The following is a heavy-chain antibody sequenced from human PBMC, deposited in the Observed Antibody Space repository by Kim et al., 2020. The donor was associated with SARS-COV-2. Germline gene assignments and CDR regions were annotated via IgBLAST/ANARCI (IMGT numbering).Heavy chain of an antibody. V-gene: IGHV3-30-3*01. Sequence: GGSLGLSCAASGFTFSSYAIHWVRQAPGKGLEWVAVISYDGSYKNFADSVKGRFTISRDNSKNTLYLQMNSLRAGDTAVYYCARSYSGSYRDAFDIWGQGTMVTASS. J-gene: IGHJ3*02. CDR1: GFTFSSYA. D-gene: IGHD1-26*01. CDR3: ARSYSGSYRDAFDI. CDR2: ISYDGSYK.